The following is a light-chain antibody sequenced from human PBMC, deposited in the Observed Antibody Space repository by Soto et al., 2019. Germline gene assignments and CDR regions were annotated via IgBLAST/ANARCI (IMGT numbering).Light chain of an antibody. CDR3: CSYAGSFTWL. CDR1: SSDVGNYNY. V-gene: IGLV2-11*01. Sequence: QSALTQPRSVSGSPGQSVTISCTGTSSDVGNYNYVSWYQQYPGNAPKLMIYEVSKRPSGVPDRFSGSKSGNTASLTISGLQTEDEADYYCCSYAGSFTWLFGGGTKLTVL. J-gene: IGLJ3*02. CDR2: EVS.